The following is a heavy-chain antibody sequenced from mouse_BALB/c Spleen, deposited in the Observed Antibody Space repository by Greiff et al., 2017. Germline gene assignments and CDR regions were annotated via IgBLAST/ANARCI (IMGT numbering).Heavy chain of an antibody. D-gene: IGHD1-1*01. CDR1: GYTFTNYW. V-gene: IGHV1-63*02. Sequence: VQRVESGAELVRPGTSVKISCKASGYTFTNYWLGWVKQRPGHGLEWIGDIYPGGGYTNYNEKFKGKATLTADTSSSTAYMQLSSLTSEDSAVYFCARSYGSSYFDYWGQGTTLTVSS. J-gene: IGHJ2*01. CDR3: ARSYGSSYFDY. CDR2: IYPGGGYT.